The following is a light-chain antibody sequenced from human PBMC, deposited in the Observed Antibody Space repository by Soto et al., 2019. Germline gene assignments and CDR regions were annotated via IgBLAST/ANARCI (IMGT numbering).Light chain of an antibody. V-gene: IGLV2-23*01. Sequence: QSALTQPASVSGSPGQSITISCTGTSSDIGPYNFVSWYQQRPGKAPKFIIYEDVRRPSGVSNRFSGSKSGNTASLTISGLQAEDDADYYCCSYAGTGVDYYVFGSGTKLTVL. CDR3: CSYAGTGVDYYV. CDR1: SSDIGPYNF. J-gene: IGLJ1*01. CDR2: EDV.